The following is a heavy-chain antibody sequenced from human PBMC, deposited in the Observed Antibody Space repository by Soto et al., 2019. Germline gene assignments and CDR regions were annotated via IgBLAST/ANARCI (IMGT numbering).Heavy chain of an antibody. CDR1: GGTFSSYA. CDR2: IIPIFGTA. CDR3: AARGNYYDSSGYSNAFDI. J-gene: IGHJ3*02. D-gene: IGHD3-22*01. Sequence: SVKVSCKASGGTFSSYAISWVRQAPGQGLEWMGGIIPIFGTANYAQKFQGRVTITADESTSTAYMELSSLRSEDTAVYYCAARGNYYDSSGYSNAFDIWGQGTMVTVSS. V-gene: IGHV1-69*13.